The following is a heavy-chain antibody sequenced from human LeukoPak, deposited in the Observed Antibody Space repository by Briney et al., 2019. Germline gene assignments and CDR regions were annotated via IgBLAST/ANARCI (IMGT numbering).Heavy chain of an antibody. J-gene: IGHJ4*02. Sequence: GGSLRLSCAASGFTFSSYEMNWVRQAPGKGLEWVSYISSTGSTIYYADSVMGRFTISRDNAKNSLYLQMNSLRAEDTALYYCVRAGSGIYRIHDFWGQGTLVTVSS. CDR2: ISSTGSTI. CDR3: VRAGSGIYRIHDF. CDR1: GFTFSSYE. D-gene: IGHD1-26*01. V-gene: IGHV3-48*03.